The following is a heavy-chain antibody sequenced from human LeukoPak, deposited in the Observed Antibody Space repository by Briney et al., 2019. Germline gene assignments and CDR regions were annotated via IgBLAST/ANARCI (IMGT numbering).Heavy chain of an antibody. CDR1: GFTFSGHD. CDR3: GRSFGWGVDI. D-gene: IGHD3-10*01. V-gene: IGHV3-13*04. CDR2: INSAGDT. Sequence: PGGSLRLSCAASGFTFSGHDMHWVRQGPGKGLEWVSAINSAGDTYYSGSVKGRFTISRENGENSLYLQINTLRAGDTALYYCGRSFGWGVDIRGQGTMVTVSS. J-gene: IGHJ3*02.